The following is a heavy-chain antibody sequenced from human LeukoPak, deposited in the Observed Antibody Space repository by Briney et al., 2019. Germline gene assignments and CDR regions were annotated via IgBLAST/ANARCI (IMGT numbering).Heavy chain of an antibody. D-gene: IGHD3-9*01. CDR3: ARSLSVGRNFDWISKKFDNWFDP. CDR2: MNPNSGNT. J-gene: IGHJ5*02. Sequence: ASVKVSCKASGHNFTTYDINWVRQATGQGLEWMRWMNPNSGNTGYAQKFQGRVTMTRNTSISTVYMELSSLTSEDTAVYYCARSLSVGRNFDWISKKFDNWFDPWGQGTLVTVSS. V-gene: IGHV1-8*01. CDR1: GHNFTTYD.